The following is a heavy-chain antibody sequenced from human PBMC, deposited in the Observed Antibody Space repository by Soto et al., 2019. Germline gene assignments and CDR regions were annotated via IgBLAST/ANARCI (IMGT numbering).Heavy chain of an antibody. Sequence: GGSLRLSCAASGFTFSSYWMSWVRQAPGKGLEWVANIKQDGSEKYYVDSVKGRFTISRDNAKNSLYLQMNSLRAEDTAVYYCARVVDYDFSSGYYRAYYYYGMDVWGQGTTVTVSS. V-gene: IGHV3-7*01. CDR1: GFTFSSYW. CDR2: IKQDGSEK. D-gene: IGHD3-3*01. CDR3: ARVVDYDFSSGYYRAYYYYGMDV. J-gene: IGHJ6*02.